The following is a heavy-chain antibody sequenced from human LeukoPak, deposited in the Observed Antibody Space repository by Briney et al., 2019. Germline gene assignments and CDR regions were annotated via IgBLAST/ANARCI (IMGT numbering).Heavy chain of an antibody. J-gene: IGHJ4*02. D-gene: IGHD5-12*01. CDR2: ISDSGGGT. V-gene: IGHV3-23*01. CDR3: AKTLYSGYDTNFDY. CDR1: GFTFSSYA. Sequence: PGGSLRLSCAASGFTFSSYAMSWVRQAPGKGLEWVSGISDSGGGTYYADSVRGRFTISRDNSKNTLHLQMNSLRAEDTAIYYCAKTLYSGYDTNFDYWGQGTLVTVSS.